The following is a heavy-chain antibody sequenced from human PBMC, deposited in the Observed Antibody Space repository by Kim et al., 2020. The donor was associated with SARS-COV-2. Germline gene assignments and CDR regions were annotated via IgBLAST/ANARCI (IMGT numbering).Heavy chain of an antibody. CDR1: GFSFSSHA. CDR2: IIGGGDHT. V-gene: IGHV3-23*01. J-gene: IGHJ4*02. D-gene: IGHD2-21*02. CDR3: AKDSGQSLPDYYFDY. Sequence: GGSLRLSCLASGFSFSSHAMTWVRQAPGKGLEWVSSIIGGGDHTYYADSVKGRFTISRDNSNDTLYLQMSSLSAEDTAMYYCAKDSGQSLPDYYFDYWGQGTLV.